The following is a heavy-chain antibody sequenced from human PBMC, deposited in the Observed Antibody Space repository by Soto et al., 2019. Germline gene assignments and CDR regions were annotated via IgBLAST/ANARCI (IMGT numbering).Heavy chain of an antibody. Sequence: QVQLVQSGGGVVQPGRSLRLSCAASGFTFGRHGMHWVRQAPGKGLEWVAVIGSDGRRASYADSVKGRFTISRDNGQNTLYLQMNSLRAEETAVYYCARDDDYGDNGLDYWGQGTLVTVSS. CDR3: ARDDDYGDNGLDY. V-gene: IGHV3-33*01. J-gene: IGHJ4*02. D-gene: IGHD4-17*01. CDR1: GFTFGRHG. CDR2: IGSDGRRA.